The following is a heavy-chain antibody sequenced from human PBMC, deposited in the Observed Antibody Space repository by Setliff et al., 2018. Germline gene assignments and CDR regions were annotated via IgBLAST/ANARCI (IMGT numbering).Heavy chain of an antibody. D-gene: IGHD5-12*01. CDR1: GATFSSYG. CDR3: ARERGDIVSTTSYYYYMDV. CDR2: IIPIFGTT. J-gene: IGHJ6*03. V-gene: IGHV1-69*05. Sequence: SVKVSCKASGATFSSYGISWVRQAPGQGLEWMGGIIPIFGTTDYAQKFQGRVTITTDESTSTAYMEMSSLRSEDTAVYYCARERGDIVSTTSYYYYMDVWGKGTTVTVSS.